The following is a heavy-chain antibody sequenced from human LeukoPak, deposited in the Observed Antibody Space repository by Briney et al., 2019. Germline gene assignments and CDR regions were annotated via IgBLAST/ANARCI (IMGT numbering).Heavy chain of an antibody. V-gene: IGHV4-39*01. Sequence: SETLSLTCTVSGGSVSSGSYYWGWIRQPPGKGLEWIGSIYYTRSTYYNPSLKSRVTISVDTSKNQFSLKLTSVTAADTAVYHCARGVTMIVVVIHDWYFDLWGRGALVTVSS. CDR2: IYYTRST. CDR1: GGSVSSGSYY. D-gene: IGHD3-22*01. CDR3: ARGVTMIVVVIHDWYFDL. J-gene: IGHJ2*01.